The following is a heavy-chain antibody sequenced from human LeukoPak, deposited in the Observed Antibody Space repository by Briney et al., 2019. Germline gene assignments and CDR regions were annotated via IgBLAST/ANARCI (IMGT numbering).Heavy chain of an antibody. Sequence: ASVKVSCKASGSTFTGYYLHWLRQPPGQGLEWMGWINPKSGGINYAQKFQGRVTMTRDTSITTAYMELSRLRSDDTAVYYCASAGPVDYGDLLYYFDYWGQGALVTVSS. J-gene: IGHJ4*02. D-gene: IGHD4-17*01. CDR2: INPKSGGI. V-gene: IGHV1-2*02. CDR3: ASAGPVDYGDLLYYFDY. CDR1: GSTFTGYY.